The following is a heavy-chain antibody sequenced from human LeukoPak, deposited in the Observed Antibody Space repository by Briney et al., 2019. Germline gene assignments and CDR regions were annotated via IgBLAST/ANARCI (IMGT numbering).Heavy chain of an antibody. Sequence: SETLSLTCTVSGGSISSSTYYWGWIRQPPGKGLEWIGSLYSSGSTYYNPSLKSRVTISVDTSKNQFSLKLSSVTAADTAVYYCARADRDYDILTGYSYVVFDYWGQGILVTVSS. V-gene: IGHV4-39*07. CDR3: ARADRDYDILTGYSYVVFDY. D-gene: IGHD3-9*01. CDR1: GGSISSSTYY. CDR2: LYSSGST. J-gene: IGHJ4*02.